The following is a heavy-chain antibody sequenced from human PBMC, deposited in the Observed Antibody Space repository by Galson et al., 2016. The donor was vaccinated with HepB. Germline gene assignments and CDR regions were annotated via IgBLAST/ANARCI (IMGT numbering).Heavy chain of an antibody. V-gene: IGHV3-30-3*01. CDR2: ISYDGNIK. Sequence: SLRLSCAASRFTFTNYAMQWVRQAPGKGLEWVSLISYDGNIKHYADSVKGRFTISRDNTKNTLYLQMNSLRAEDTAVYYCARKEAGSGYYTIYGLDVWGQGTTVTVSS. CDR1: RFTFTNYA. CDR3: ARKEAGSGYYTIYGLDV. D-gene: IGHD3-3*01. J-gene: IGHJ6*02.